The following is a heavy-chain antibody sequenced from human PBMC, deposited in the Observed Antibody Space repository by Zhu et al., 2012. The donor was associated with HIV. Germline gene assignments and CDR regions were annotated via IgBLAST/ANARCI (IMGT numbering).Heavy chain of an antibody. CDR1: GGSFSGHY. J-gene: IGHJ4*02. D-gene: IGHD6-19*01. V-gene: IGHV4-34*01. CDR3: ARIAVAESYFDY. Sequence: QVQLQQWGAGLLKPSETLSLSCAVYGGSFSGHYWSWIRQPPGKGLEWIGEIHHSGRTNYNPSLKSRVTISVDTSKNQFSLKLSSVTAADTALYHCARIAVAESYFDYWGQGTLGHRLL. CDR2: IHHSGRT.